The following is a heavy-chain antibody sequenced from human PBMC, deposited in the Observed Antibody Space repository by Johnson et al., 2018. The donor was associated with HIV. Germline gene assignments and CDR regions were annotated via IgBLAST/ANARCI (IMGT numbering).Heavy chain of an antibody. J-gene: IGHJ3*02. CDR3: ASVPMIVVLDGAFDI. D-gene: IGHD3-22*01. CDR2: IHIAGST. CDR1: GFTVSSNY. Sequence: VQPVESGGGVVQPGRSLRLSCAASGFTVSSNYMSWVRQAPGKGPERVSVIHIAGSTYYADSVKGRFTIARDNSKNTLQLQMNSLRAEDTAVYYCASVPMIVVLDGAFDIWGQGTMVTVSS. V-gene: IGHV3-66*01.